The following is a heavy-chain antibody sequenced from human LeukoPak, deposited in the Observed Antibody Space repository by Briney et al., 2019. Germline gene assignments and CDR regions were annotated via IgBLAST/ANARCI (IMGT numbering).Heavy chain of an antibody. Sequence: GGSLRLSCAASGFTFKSYAMHWVRQAPGKGLEWVAVIHYDGSNKYYVDSVKGRFTISRDNSKNTVHLQMNSLRAEDTAVYYCARGSGPFDYWGQGTLVTVSS. J-gene: IGHJ4*02. CDR3: ARGSGPFDY. D-gene: IGHD2-15*01. CDR2: IHYDGSNK. CDR1: GFTFKSYA. V-gene: IGHV3-30*12.